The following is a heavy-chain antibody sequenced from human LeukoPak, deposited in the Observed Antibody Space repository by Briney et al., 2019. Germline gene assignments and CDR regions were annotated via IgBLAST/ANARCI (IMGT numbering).Heavy chain of an antibody. J-gene: IGHJ4*02. CDR1: GGSISSYY. CDR2: IYYSGNT. D-gene: IGHD3-22*01. Sequence: PSETLSLTCTVSGGSISSYYWSWIRQPPGKGLEWIGYIYYSGNTNYNPSLKSRVTISVDTSKNQFSLKLSSVTAADTAVYYCARDDSSGYRGIDYWGQGTLVTVSS. V-gene: IGHV4-59*01. CDR3: ARDDSSGYRGIDY.